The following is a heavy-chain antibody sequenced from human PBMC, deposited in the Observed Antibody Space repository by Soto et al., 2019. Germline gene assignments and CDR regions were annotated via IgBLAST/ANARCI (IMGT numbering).Heavy chain of an antibody. CDR1: GFTFSSYA. CDR2: ISAGGGTT. CDR3: AKGLSGPPGYFDY. J-gene: IGHJ4*02. Sequence: GGSLGLSCAASGFTFSSYAMSWVRQAPGKGLEWVSAISAGGGTTYDADSVKGRFSISRDNSKNTLYLQMNSLRADDTAFYYCAKGLSGPPGYFDYWGRGTLVTVSS. V-gene: IGHV3-23*01.